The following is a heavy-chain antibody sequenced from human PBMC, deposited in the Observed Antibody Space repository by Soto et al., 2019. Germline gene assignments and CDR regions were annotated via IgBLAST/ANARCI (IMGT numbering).Heavy chain of an antibody. V-gene: IGHV1-69*04. D-gene: IGHD3-9*01. CDR2: IMPLFDIV. J-gene: IGHJ4*02. Sequence: QVQPVQSETEVKKPGSSVKVSCRVSGDTFSSYGITWVRLVPGQGLERMGSIMPLFDIVNYAQKSQGRVSINADKSTSTAYMELSSLRSDDTAVYYCARYFDILTGYFGSWGQGTLVTVSS. CDR3: ARYFDILTGYFGS. CDR1: GDTFSSYG.